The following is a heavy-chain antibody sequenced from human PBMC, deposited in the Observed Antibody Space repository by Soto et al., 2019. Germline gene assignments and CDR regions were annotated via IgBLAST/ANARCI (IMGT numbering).Heavy chain of an antibody. Sequence: GGSLRLSCAASGFRISDYYMSWIRQAPGKGLEWVSYSSGSGSSFYYRDSVKGRFTISRDNAKNSLYLQMDSLRAEDTAVYYCARDLGGYSAYWFDPWGQGTLVTVSS. CDR2: SSGSGSSF. J-gene: IGHJ5*02. D-gene: IGHD5-12*01. CDR1: GFRISDYY. CDR3: ARDLGGYSAYWFDP. V-gene: IGHV3-11*01.